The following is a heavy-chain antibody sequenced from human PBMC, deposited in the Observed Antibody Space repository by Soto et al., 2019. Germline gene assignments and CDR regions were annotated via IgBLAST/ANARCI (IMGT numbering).Heavy chain of an antibody. CDR2: ISGSGGST. CDR3: AKAPKDIVVVVAATAFDY. V-gene: IGHV3-23*01. CDR1: GFTFSSYA. J-gene: IGHJ4*02. Sequence: GSLRISCAASGFTFSSYAMSWVRQAPGKGLEWVSAISGSGGSTYYAGSVKGRFTISRDNSKNTLYLQMNSLRAEDTAVYYCAKAPKDIVVVVAATAFDYWGQGTLVTVSS. D-gene: IGHD2-15*01.